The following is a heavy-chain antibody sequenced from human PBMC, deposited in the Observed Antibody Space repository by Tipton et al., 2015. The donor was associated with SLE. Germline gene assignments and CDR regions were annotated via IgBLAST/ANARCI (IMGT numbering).Heavy chain of an antibody. J-gene: IGHJ6*03. Sequence: QLVQSGAEVKKPGASVKVSCKASGYTFTSYGISWVRQAPGQGLEWMGWISAYNGNTNYAQKLQGRVTMTTDTSTSTAYMELRSLRSDDTALYYWAGLGRVRPPNYMDGWGKGTTVTVSS. CDR3: AGLGRVRPPNYMDG. CDR2: ISAYNGNT. V-gene: IGHV1-18*01. CDR1: GYTFTSYG. D-gene: IGHD3/OR15-3a*01.